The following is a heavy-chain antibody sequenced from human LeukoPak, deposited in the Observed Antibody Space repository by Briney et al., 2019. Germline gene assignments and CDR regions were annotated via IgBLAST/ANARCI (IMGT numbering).Heavy chain of an antibody. V-gene: IGHV3-30-3*01. J-gene: IGHJ6*02. CDR3: AREEIEAAGSYGMDV. Sequence: AGGSLRLSCAASGFTFSNYAMHWVRQAPGKGLEWVAVISYDGSNKYYGDSVKGRFPISRDNSRNTLYLQMNSLRAEDTAVYYCAREEIEAAGSYGMDVWGQGTTVTVSS. D-gene: IGHD6-13*01. CDR1: GFTFSNYA. CDR2: ISYDGSNK.